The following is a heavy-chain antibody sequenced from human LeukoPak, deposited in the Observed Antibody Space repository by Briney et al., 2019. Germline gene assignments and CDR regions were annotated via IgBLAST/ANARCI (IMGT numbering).Heavy chain of an antibody. CDR1: GFTFSSYG. CDR3: ARGKFRQLPYYYFDY. J-gene: IGHJ4*02. Sequence: GGSLRLFCAASGFTFSSYGMHWVRQAPGKGLEWVAVIWYDGSNKYYADSVKGRFTISRDNSKNTLYLQMNSLRAEDTAVYYCARGKFRQLPYYYFDYWGQGTLVTVSS. V-gene: IGHV3-33*01. D-gene: IGHD6-6*01. CDR2: IWYDGSNK.